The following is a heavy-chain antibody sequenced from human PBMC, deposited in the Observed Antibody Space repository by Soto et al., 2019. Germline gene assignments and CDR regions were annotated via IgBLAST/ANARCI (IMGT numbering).Heavy chain of an antibody. CDR1: GYTFTSYD. J-gene: IGHJ6*03. V-gene: IGHV1-8*01. D-gene: IGHD6-19*01. CDR2: MNPNSGNT. Sequence: ASVKVSCKASGYTFTSYDINWVRQATGQGLEWMGWMNPNSGNTGYAQKFQGRVTMTRNTSISTAYMELSSLRSEDTAVYYCARGVSSRKQWLVQVLATNYYYYYYMDVWGKGTTVTVSS. CDR3: ARGVSSRKQWLVQVLATNYYYYYYMDV.